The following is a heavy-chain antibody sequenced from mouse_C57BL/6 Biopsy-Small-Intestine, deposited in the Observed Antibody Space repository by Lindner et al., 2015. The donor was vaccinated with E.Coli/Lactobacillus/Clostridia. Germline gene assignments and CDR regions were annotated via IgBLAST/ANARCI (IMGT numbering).Heavy chain of an antibody. J-gene: IGHJ1*01. Sequence: SVKVSCKASGYTFTTYYLHWVRQAPGQGLEWMGVVSPSDGATTYAQRFRGRITMTKDTSTSTVSMELRSLKSEDTAVYFCARETSLVGGGLDVWGLGTTVTVSS. D-gene: IGHD1-1*02. CDR1: GYTFTTYY. V-gene: IGHV1-59*01. CDR2: VSPSDGAT. CDR3: ARETSLVGGGLDV.